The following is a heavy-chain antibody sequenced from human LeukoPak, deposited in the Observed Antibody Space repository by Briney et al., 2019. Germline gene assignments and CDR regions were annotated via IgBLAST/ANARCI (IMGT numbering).Heavy chain of an antibody. CDR2: IYNSGST. CDR3: ARVPRYCTGSSCWDYYYYMDV. Sequence: SETLSLTCTVSGDSLSGNYWTWIRQPAGKGLEWIGRIYNSGSTNYNPSLKSRVAMSVDTSRNLFSLNLRSVTAADTVVYYCARVPRYCTGSSCWDYYYYMDVWGTGTTVTVSS. J-gene: IGHJ6*03. V-gene: IGHV4-4*07. CDR1: GDSLSGNY. D-gene: IGHD2-8*02.